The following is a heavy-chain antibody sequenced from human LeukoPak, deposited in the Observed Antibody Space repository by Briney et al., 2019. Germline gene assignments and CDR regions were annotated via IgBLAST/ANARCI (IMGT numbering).Heavy chain of an antibody. CDR2: ISWNSGSI. Sequence: PPGRSLRLSCAASGFTFDDYAMHWVRQAPGKGLEWVSGISWNSGSIGYADSVKGRFTISRDNAKNSLYLQMISLRAEDTALYYSAKGHYDSSGYYRYYFDYWGQGTLVNVSS. CDR1: GFTFDDYA. CDR3: AKGHYDSSGYYRYYFDY. J-gene: IGHJ4*02. D-gene: IGHD3-22*01. V-gene: IGHV3-9*01.